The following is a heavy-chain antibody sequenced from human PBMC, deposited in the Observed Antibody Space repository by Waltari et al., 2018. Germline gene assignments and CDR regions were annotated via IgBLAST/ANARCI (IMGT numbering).Heavy chain of an antibody. CDR1: GGSFSGYY. Sequence: QVQLQQWGAGLLKPSETLSLTCVVYGGSFSGYYWTWIRQPPEKGLEWIGEINHSGGTNHNPSLKSRVTISVDTPKNQFSLRLTSVTAADTAVYYCARVGYYYSYGMDVWGQGTTVTVSS. CDR3: ARVGYYYSYGMDV. V-gene: IGHV4-34*01. J-gene: IGHJ6*02. CDR2: INHSGGT. D-gene: IGHD2-15*01.